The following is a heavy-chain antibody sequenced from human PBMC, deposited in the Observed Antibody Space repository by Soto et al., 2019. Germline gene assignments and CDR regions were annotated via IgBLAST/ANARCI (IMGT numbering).Heavy chain of an antibody. CDR3: ARGMRDFWSGYYTGMDV. CDR1: GGSISSGGYS. J-gene: IGHJ6*02. Sequence: SETLSLTCAVSGGSISSGGYSWSWIRQPPGKGLEWIGYIYHSGSTYYNPSLKSRVTISVDRSKNQFSLKLSSVTAADTAVYYCARGMRDFWSGYYTGMDVWGQGTTVTAP. D-gene: IGHD3-3*01. CDR2: IYHSGST. V-gene: IGHV4-30-2*01.